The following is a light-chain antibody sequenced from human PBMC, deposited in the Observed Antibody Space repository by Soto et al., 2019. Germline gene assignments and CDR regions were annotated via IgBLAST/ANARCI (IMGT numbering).Light chain of an antibody. CDR1: NANIGNNF. V-gene: IGLV1-47*02. J-gene: IGLJ1*01. Sequence: QSVLIQPPSASGTPGQRVTISCSGRNANIGNNFVCWYQQLPGTAPKLLMYSNDQRPSGVPDRFSGSKSGTSASLAISGLRSEDEADYYCVAWDDSLSGLVFGTGTKVTVL. CDR3: VAWDDSLSGLV. CDR2: SND.